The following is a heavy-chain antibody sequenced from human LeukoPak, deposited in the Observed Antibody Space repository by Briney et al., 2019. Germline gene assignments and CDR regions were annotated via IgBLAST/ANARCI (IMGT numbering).Heavy chain of an antibody. J-gene: IGHJ4*02. CDR2: IYYSGST. V-gene: IGHV4-30-4*01. CDR1: GGSISSGDYY. CDR3: ARAGRGHYYDSSGRRITFDY. D-gene: IGHD3-22*01. Sequence: PSQTLSLTCTVSGGSISSGDYYWSWIRQPPGKGLEWIGYIYYSGSTYYNPSLKCRVTISVDTSKNQFSLKLSSVTAADTAVYYCARAGRGHYYDSSGRRITFDYWGQGTLVTVSS.